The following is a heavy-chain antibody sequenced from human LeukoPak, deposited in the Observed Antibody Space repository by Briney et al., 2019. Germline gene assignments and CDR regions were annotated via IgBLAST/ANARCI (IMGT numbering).Heavy chain of an antibody. J-gene: IGHJ4*02. D-gene: IGHD5-24*01. CDR2: ISGSGGST. V-gene: IGHV3-23*01. CDR1: GFTFSDYY. Sequence: QPGGSLRLSCAASGFTFSDYYMSWIRQAPGKGLEWVSAISGSGGSTYYADSVKGRFTISRDNSKNTLYLQMNSLRAEDTAVYYCAKEGEGYHDLYYFDYWGQGTLVTVSS. CDR3: AKEGEGYHDLYYFDY.